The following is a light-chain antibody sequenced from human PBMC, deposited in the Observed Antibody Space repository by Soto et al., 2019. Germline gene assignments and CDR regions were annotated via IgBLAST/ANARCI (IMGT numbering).Light chain of an antibody. J-gene: IGLJ3*02. CDR3: QTWGTGFWV. CDR2: INSDGSH. V-gene: IGLV4-69*01. Sequence: QPVLTQSPSASASLGASVKLTCTLSSGHSSNAIVWHQQQPEKGPRYLMKINSDGSHSQGDGIPDRFSGSSSGAERYLTISSLQSGDEADYYCQTWGTGFWVFGGGTKVTVL. CDR1: SGHSSNA.